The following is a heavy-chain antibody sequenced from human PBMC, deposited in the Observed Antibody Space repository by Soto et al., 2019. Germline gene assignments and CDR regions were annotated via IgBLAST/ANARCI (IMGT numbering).Heavy chain of an antibody. J-gene: IGHJ4*02. CDR2: IIPIFGTA. CDR3: ARAYNWNYVSYYYDSSGSLGY. V-gene: IGHV1-69*13. Sequence: SVKVSCKASGGTFSRYAISWVRQAHEQGLEWMGGIIPIFGTANYAQKFQGRVTITADESTSTAYMELSSLRSEDTAVYYCARAYNWNYVSYYYDSSGSLGYWGQGTLVTVSS. D-gene: IGHD3-22*01. CDR1: GGTFSRYA.